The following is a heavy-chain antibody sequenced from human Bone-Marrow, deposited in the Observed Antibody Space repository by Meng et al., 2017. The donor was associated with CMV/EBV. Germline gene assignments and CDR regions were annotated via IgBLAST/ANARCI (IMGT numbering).Heavy chain of an antibody. Sequence: GESLKISCAASGFTFSSYGMHWVRQAPGKGLEWVAFIRYDGSNKYYADSVKGRFTISRDNSKNTLYLQMNSLRAEDTAVYYCAKDQVVVPAAGYYYYYGMAFWGQGTTVTVSS. CDR2: IRYDGSNK. J-gene: IGHJ6*02. V-gene: IGHV3-30*02. CDR3: AKDQVVVPAAGYYYYYGMAF. D-gene: IGHD2-2*01. CDR1: GFTFSSYG.